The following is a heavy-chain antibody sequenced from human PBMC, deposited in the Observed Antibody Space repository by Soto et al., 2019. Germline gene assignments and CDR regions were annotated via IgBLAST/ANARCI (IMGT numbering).Heavy chain of an antibody. V-gene: IGHV3-30*01. CDR2: ITNGGIE. D-gene: IGHD2-15*01. Sequence: QVQLVESGGGVVQPGRSLRLACAASGFTFSNYAMLWVRQAPGTGLEWVALITNGGIEVYADSVRGRFTISRDNSKNTLYLQMNNLRREDAAVYFCAREWWSQVASGFDVWGQGTMVSVSS. J-gene: IGHJ3*01. CDR1: GFTFSNYA. CDR3: AREWWSQVASGFDV.